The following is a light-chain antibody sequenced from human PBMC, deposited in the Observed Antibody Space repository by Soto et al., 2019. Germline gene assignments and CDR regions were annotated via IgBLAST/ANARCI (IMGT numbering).Light chain of an antibody. V-gene: IGKV2-30*02. CDR1: QSLVHSDGIAY. CDR3: MQGTHWPIT. Sequence: DFLMTQSPLSLPVTLGQPASISCRSNQSLVHSDGIAYFSWFQQRPGRSPRRLIYKVSNRDSGVPARFSGSGSGTDFALKISSVEAEDVGVYYCMQGTHWPITFGQGTRLEIK. J-gene: IGKJ5*01. CDR2: KVS.